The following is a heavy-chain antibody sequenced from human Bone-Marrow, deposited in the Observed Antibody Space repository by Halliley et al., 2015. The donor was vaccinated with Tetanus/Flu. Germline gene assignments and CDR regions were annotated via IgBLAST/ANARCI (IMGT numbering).Heavy chain of an antibody. D-gene: IGHD2-8*01. J-gene: IGHJ5*02. Sequence: LVWVSRIDNDGTKATYADSVKGRFTIPRDNANNMLYLQMSSLGVGDTAVYYCTRDVPNSQFDPWGQGTLVTVSS. CDR2: IDNDGTKA. CDR3: TRDVPNSQFDP. V-gene: IGHV3-74*01.